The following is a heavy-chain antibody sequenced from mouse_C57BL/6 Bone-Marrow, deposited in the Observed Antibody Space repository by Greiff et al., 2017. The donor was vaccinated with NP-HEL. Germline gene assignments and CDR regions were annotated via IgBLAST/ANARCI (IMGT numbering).Heavy chain of an antibody. CDR2: IWSGGST. CDR1: GFSLTSYG. CDR3: AKNGWGNYRYFDV. Sequence: QVQLQQSGPGLVQPSQSLSITCTVSGFSLTSYGVHWVRQPPGKGLEWLGVIWSGGSTDYNAAFISRLSISKDNSKSQVFFKMNCLQADDTAIYYCAKNGWGNYRYFDVWGTEATGTVSS. D-gene: IGHD1-1*02. V-gene: IGHV2-4*01. J-gene: IGHJ1*03.